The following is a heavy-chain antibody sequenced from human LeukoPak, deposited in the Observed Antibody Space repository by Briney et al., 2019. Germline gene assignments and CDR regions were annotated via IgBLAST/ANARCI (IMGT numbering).Heavy chain of an antibody. Sequence: ASVKVSCKTSGYTFTGYYMHWVRQAPGQGLEWMGRINPKSGGTDYAQKFQGRVTMTRDTSISTAYMELSRLRSDDTAVYYWAASIALTGNFFDYWGQGTLVTVPS. CDR3: AASIALTGNFFDY. V-gene: IGHV1-2*06. J-gene: IGHJ4*02. CDR1: GYTFTGYY. CDR2: INPKSGGT. D-gene: IGHD6-19*01.